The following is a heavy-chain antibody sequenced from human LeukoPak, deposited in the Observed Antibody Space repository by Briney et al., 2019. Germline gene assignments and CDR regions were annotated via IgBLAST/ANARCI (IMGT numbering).Heavy chain of an antibody. CDR3: ARGITGTTMDFDY. Sequence: NPSQTLSLTCTVSGGSISSGGYYWSWIRQHPGKGLEWIGYIYYSRSTYYNPSLKSRVTISVDTSKNQFSLKLSSVTAADTAVYYCARGITGTTMDFDYWGQGTLVTVSS. D-gene: IGHD1-7*01. V-gene: IGHV4-31*03. J-gene: IGHJ4*02. CDR1: GGSISSGGYY. CDR2: IYYSRST.